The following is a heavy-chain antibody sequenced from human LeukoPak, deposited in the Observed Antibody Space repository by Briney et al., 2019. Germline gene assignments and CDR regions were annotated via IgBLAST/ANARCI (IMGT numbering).Heavy chain of an antibody. D-gene: IGHD3-10*01. CDR3: ARGHSPVLLWFGESENWFDP. CDR1: GGSISSYY. CDR2: IYTCGST. J-gene: IGHJ5*02. V-gene: IGHV4-4*07. Sequence: SETLSLTCTVSGGSISSYYWSWIRQPAGKGLEWIGRIYTCGSTNYNPSLKSRVTMSVDTSKNQFSLKLSSVTAADTAVYYCARGHSPVLLWFGESENWFDPWGQGTLVTVSS.